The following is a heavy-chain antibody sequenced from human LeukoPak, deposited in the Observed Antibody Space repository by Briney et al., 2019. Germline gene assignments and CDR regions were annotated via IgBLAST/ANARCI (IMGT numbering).Heavy chain of an antibody. CDR3: AIDYCTNGVCYTGGPKGSDY. J-gene: IGHJ4*02. D-gene: IGHD2-8*01. CDR1: GFTFSSYA. V-gene: IGHV3-30*01. CDR2: ISYDGSNK. Sequence: PGRSLRLSCAASGFTFSSYAMHWVRQAPGKGLEWVAVISYDGSNKYYADSVKGRFTISRDNSKNTLYLQMNSLRAEDTAVYYCAIDYCTNGVCYTGGPKGSDYWGQGTLVTVSS.